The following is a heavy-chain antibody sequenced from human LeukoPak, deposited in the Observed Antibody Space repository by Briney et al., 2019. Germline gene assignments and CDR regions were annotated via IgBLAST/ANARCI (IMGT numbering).Heavy chain of an antibody. CDR1: DDSITMYY. CDR2: VDHTGST. D-gene: IGHD3-10*01. J-gene: IGHJ6*03. V-gene: IGHV4-59*01. Sequence: SSETLSLTCTVSDDSITMYYWTWIRQRPGKGLEWIGYVDHTGSTKFNPSLNGRVSISRDTSNNFFSLKLSSVTAADTAVYYCARVEEGYGSGRRENYYYYYYMDVWGKGTTVTISS. CDR3: ARVEEGYGSGRRENYYYYYYMDV.